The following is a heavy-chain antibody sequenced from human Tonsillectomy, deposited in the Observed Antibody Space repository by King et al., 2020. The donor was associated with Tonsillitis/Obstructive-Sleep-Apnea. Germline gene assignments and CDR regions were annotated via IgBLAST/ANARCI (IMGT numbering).Heavy chain of an antibody. CDR2: INHSGST. J-gene: IGHJ6*03. D-gene: IGHD2-21*01. CDR3: ARSQPTHSRFPPIPYYYYYMDV. Sequence: VQLQQWGAGLLKPSETLSLTCAVYGGSFSGYYWSWIRQPPGKGLGWIGEINHSGSTNYNPSLKSRVTLSVYTSKNPFSLKLNSVTAADTAVYYCARSQPTHSRFPPIPYYYYYMDVWGKGTTVTVSS. CDR1: GGSFSGYY. V-gene: IGHV4-34*01.